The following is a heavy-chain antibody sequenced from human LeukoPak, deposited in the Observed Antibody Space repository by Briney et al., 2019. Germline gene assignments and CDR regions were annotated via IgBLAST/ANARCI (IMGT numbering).Heavy chain of an antibody. D-gene: IGHD6-13*01. CDR2: IDWDDDK. CDR3: ARYSSSRQFDY. J-gene: IGHJ4*02. Sequence: SGPTLVNPTQTLTLTCTFSGFSLSTSGMCVSWIRQPPGKALEWLARIDWDDDKYYSTSLKTWLTISKDTSKNQVVLTMTNMDPVDTATYYCARYSSSRQFDYWGQGTLVTVSS. V-gene: IGHV2-70*11. CDR1: GFSLSTSGMC.